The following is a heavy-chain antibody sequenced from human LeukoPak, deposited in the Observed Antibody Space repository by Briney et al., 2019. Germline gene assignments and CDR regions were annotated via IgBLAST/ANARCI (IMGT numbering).Heavy chain of an antibody. D-gene: IGHD5-12*01. Sequence: GGSLRLSCAASGFIFSNAWMNWVRPAPGKGLEWVGRIKSKTEGGTTDYAAPVKGRLTISRDDSQNTVDLQISSLTAEDTAMYFCTTTYIVASTRKFGDYWGQGTLVVVPS. CDR3: TTTYIVASTRKFGDY. V-gene: IGHV3-15*01. CDR1: GFIFSNAW. J-gene: IGHJ4*02. CDR2: IKSKTEGGTT.